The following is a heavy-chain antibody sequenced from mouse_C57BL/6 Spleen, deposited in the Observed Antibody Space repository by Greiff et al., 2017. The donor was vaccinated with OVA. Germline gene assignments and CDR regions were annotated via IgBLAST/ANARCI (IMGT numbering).Heavy chain of an antibody. D-gene: IGHD1-1*01. CDR1: GFTFTDYY. CDR3: ARSTTVVAPFAY. J-gene: IGHJ3*01. Sequence: EVQGVESGGGLVQPGGSLSLSCAASGFTFTDYYMSWVRQPPGKALEWLGFIRNKANGYTTEYSASVKGRFTISRDNSQSILYLQMNALRAEDSATYDCARSTTVVAPFAYWGQGTLVTVSA. V-gene: IGHV7-3*01. CDR2: IRNKANGYTT.